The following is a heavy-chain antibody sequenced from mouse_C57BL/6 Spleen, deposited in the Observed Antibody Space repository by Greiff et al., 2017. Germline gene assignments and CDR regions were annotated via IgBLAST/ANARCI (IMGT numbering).Heavy chain of an antibody. CDR2: INPSDGGT. CDR3: ARGWFYAVDY. Sequence: QVQLQQPGTELVKPGASVKLSCKASGYTFTSYWMHWVKQRPGQGLEWIGKINPSDGGTNYNDKFKGKATLTVDKSSSTAYMKLSSLTSEDSAVYYCARGWFYAVDYWGQGTSLTVSS. J-gene: IGHJ4*01. V-gene: IGHV1-53*01. D-gene: IGHD2-2*01. CDR1: GYTFTSYW.